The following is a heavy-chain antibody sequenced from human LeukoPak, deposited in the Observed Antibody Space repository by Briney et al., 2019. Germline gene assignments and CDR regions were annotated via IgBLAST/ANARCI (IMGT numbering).Heavy chain of an antibody. J-gene: IGHJ6*03. CDR1: GGTFSRYA. D-gene: IGHD6-19*01. CDR2: IIPIFGTA. CDR3: ARGNPGYSSGWYIGSSYYYMDV. V-gene: IGHV1-69*05. Sequence: SVKVSCKASGGTFSRYAISWVRQAPGQGLEWMGRIIPIFGTANYAQKFQGRVTITTDESTSTAYMELSSLRSEDTAVYYCARGNPGYSSGWYIGSSYYYMDVWGKGTTVTVSS.